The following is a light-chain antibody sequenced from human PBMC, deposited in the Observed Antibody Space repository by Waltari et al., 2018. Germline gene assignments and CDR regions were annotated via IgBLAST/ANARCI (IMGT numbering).Light chain of an antibody. CDR2: EVN. J-gene: IGLJ2*01. Sequence: QSALTQPPSASGSPGQSVAISCTGTSSDIGGYNWVSWYQQHPGKAPKLIIYEVNKRPSGVPDRFSGSKSGNTASLTVSGLQAEDEADYYCTSYAGSNPVVFGGGTKLTVL. V-gene: IGLV2-8*01. CDR3: TSYAGSNPVV. CDR1: SSDIGGYNW.